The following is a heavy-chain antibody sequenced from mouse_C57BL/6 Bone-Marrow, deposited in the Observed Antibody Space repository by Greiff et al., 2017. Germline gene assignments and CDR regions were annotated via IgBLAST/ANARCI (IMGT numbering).Heavy chain of an antibody. CDR3: ARRNRGYYFDY. V-gene: IGHV5-6*02. CDR2: ISSGGSYT. CDR1: GFTFSSYG. J-gene: IGHJ2*01. Sequence: EVKLMESGGDLVKPGGSLKLSCAASGFTFSSYGMSWVRQTPDKKLAWVATISSGGSYTYYPDTVKGRFTISRDNAKNTLYLQMSSLKSEDTAMYYCARRNRGYYFDYWGQGTTLTVSS.